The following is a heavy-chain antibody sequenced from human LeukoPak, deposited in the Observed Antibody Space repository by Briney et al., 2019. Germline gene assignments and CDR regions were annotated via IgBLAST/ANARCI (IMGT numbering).Heavy chain of an antibody. CDR1: GFTFSHYS. V-gene: IGHV3-48*04. CDR2: ISSGSSTI. D-gene: IGHD6-13*01. CDR3: ARGTLSWLNWFDS. J-gene: IGHJ5*01. Sequence: GGSLRLSCVASGFTFSHYSMNWVRQAPGKGLEWVSYISSGSSTIYYADSVKGRFTISRDNAKNSMFLQMNSLRAEDTAVYCCARGTLSWLNWFDSWGQGTLVTVSS.